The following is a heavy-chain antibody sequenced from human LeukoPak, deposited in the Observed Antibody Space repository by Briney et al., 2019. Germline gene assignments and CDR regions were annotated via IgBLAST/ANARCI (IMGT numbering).Heavy chain of an antibody. D-gene: IGHD4-17*01. CDR3: ARSRTVTPPHDAFDI. CDR1: GFTFSSYA. CDR2: ISSNGGST. Sequence: QPGGSLRLACAASGFTFSSYAMHWVRQAPGKGLEDVAAISSNGGSTYYANSVKGRFTISRDNSKNTLYLQMGSLRAEDMAVYYCARSRTVTPPHDAFDIWGQGTMVTVSS. J-gene: IGHJ3*02. V-gene: IGHV3-64*01.